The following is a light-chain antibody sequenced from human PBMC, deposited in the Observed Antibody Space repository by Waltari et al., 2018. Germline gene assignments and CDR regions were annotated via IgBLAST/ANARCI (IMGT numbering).Light chain of an antibody. CDR1: SSDVGSYNY. CDR2: DVS. CDR3: CSYAGSYTWV. J-gene: IGLJ3*02. Sequence: QSALTQPRPVSGSPGQSVTISCTGTSSDVGSYNYVSWYPQHPGKAPKLMIHDVSKRPSGVPDRFSGSKSGNTASLTISGLQAEDEADYYCCSYAGSYTWVFGGGTKLTVL. V-gene: IGLV2-11*01.